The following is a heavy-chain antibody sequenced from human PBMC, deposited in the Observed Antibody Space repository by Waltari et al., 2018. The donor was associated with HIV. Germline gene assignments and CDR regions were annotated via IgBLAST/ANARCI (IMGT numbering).Heavy chain of an antibody. V-gene: IGHV3-33*01. D-gene: IGHD2-2*02. CDR2: IWYDGSNK. CDR1: GFTFSSYG. Sequence: QVQLVASGGGVVQPGRSLRLSCAASGFTFSSYGMHRVRQAPGKGLEWVAVIWYDGSNKYYADSVKGRFTISRDNSKNTLYLQMNSLRAEDTAVYYCARDPIYCSSTSCYTHFDYWGQGTLVTVSS. J-gene: IGHJ4*02. CDR3: ARDPIYCSSTSCYTHFDY.